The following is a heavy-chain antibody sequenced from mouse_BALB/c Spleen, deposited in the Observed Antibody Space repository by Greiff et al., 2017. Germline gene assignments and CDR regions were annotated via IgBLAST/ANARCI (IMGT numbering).Heavy chain of an antibody. CDR2: IRNKANGYTT. V-gene: IGHV7-3*02. CDR3: ARDGGGMDY. J-gene: IGHJ4*01. CDR1: GFTFTDYY. Sequence: EVQLVESGGGLVQPGGSLRLSCATSGFTFTDYYMSWVRQPPGKALEWLGFIRNKANGYTTEYSASVKGRFTISRDNSQSILYLQMNTLRAEDSATYYCARDGGGMDYWGQGTSVTVSS.